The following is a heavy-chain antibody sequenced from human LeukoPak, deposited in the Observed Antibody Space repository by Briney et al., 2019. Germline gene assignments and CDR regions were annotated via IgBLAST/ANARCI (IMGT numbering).Heavy chain of an antibody. CDR2: ISSDESNK. V-gene: IGHV3-30*04. CDR3: ARDGPNIVVAGYFDY. J-gene: IGHJ4*02. Sequence: GGSLRLSCAASGFTLSSYVLHWVRQAPGKGLEWVAVISSDESNKYYADSVKGRFTISRDNSKNTLYLQMNSLRPEDTAVYYCARDGPNIVVAGYFDYWGQGTLVTVSS. D-gene: IGHD6-19*01. CDR1: GFTLSSYV.